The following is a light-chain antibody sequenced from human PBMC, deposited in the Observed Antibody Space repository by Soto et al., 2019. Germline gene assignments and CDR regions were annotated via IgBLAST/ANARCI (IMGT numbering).Light chain of an antibody. CDR2: SAS. Sequence: EIVMTQSPSTLSASPGERATLSCRASQSVSRGLALYQQTPGQAPRLLIYSASTRATGVPARFSGSGSGTDFTLTISSLQSEDFAVYYCQQSNDWPWTFGQGTKVDIK. J-gene: IGKJ1*01. V-gene: IGKV3-15*01. CDR3: QQSNDWPWT. CDR1: QSVSRG.